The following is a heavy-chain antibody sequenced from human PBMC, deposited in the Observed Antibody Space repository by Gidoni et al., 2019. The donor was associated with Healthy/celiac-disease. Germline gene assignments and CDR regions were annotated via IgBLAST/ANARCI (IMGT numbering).Heavy chain of an antibody. D-gene: IGHD3-3*01. CDR2: INSDGSST. CDR3: ARDPEYYDFWSGYSFDY. CDR1: GFTFSSYW. Sequence: EVQLVESGGGLVQPGGSLRLSCAASGFTFSSYWMHWVRQAPGKGLVWVSRINSDGSSTSYADSVKGRFTISRDNAKNTLYLQMNSLRAEDTAVYYCARDPEYYDFWSGYSFDYWGQGTLVTVSS. V-gene: IGHV3-74*01. J-gene: IGHJ4*02.